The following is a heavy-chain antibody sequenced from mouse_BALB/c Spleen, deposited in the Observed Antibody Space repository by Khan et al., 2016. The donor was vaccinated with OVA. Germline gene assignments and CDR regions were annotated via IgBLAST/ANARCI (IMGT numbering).Heavy chain of an antibody. Sequence: QMQLEESGPGLVAPSQSLSITCNVSGYSLSRYNIHWVRQPPGKGLEWLGMIWGGGGTDYNSALKNRLRISTFNSKSPVFLKLNSLKTDDTAMYYCARAYYRYDGYYALDYWGQGTSVTVSS. CDR2: IWGGGGT. J-gene: IGHJ4*01. CDR1: GYSLSRYN. V-gene: IGHV2-6-4*01. D-gene: IGHD2-14*01. CDR3: ARAYYRYDGYYALDY.